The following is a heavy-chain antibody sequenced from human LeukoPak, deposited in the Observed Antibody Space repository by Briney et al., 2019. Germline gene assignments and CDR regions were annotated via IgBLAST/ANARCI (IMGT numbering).Heavy chain of an antibody. CDR2: IYPGDPDT. D-gene: IGHD3-10*01. J-gene: IGHJ4*02. CDR3: ARHYYGSGSTPVSNIDY. V-gene: IGHV5-51*01. CDR1: GYSFTSYW. Sequence: GESLKISCKGSGYSFTSYWIGWVRQMPGKGLEWMGIIYPGDPDTRYSPSFQGQVTISADKSISTAYLQWSSLKASDTAMYYCARHYYGSGSTPVSNIDYWGQGTLVTVSS.